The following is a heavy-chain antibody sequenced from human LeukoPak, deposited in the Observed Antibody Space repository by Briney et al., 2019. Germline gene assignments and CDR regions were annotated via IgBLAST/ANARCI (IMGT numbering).Heavy chain of an antibody. CDR2: IYYSGST. D-gene: IGHD6-13*01. CDR1: GDSISSGDYY. J-gene: IGHJ4*02. V-gene: IGHV4-30-4*08. Sequence: SQTLSLTCTVSGDSISSGDYYWSWIRQPPGKGLEWIGYIYYSGSTYYNPSLKSRVTISVDTSKNQFSLKLSSVTAADTAVYYCARELAAGPYYFDYWGQGTLVTVSS. CDR3: ARELAAGPYYFDY.